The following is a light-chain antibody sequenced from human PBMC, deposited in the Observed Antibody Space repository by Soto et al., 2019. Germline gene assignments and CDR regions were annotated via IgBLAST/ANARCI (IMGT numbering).Light chain of an antibody. CDR2: EVN. CDR3: SSYTSGSTYV. Sequence: QSVLTQPASVSGSPGQSITISCTGTTSDVGGYHYVSWYQQHPGKAPKLMIYEVNTRPSGVSNRFSGSKSGNTASLTISGLQAEDEADYYCSSYTSGSTYVFGTGTKLTVL. J-gene: IGLJ1*01. CDR1: TSDVGGYHY. V-gene: IGLV2-14*01.